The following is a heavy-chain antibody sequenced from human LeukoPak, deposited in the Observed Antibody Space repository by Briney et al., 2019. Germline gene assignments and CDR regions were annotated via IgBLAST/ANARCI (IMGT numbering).Heavy chain of an antibody. Sequence: GRSLRLSCAASGFTFSSYGMHWVRQAPGKGLEWVAVISYDGSNKYYADSVKGRFTICRDNSKNTLYLQMNRLRAEETAVYFCAKDLDYDFWSGYPGFDYWGQGTLVTVSS. V-gene: IGHV3-30*18. CDR1: GFTFSSYG. D-gene: IGHD3-3*01. CDR2: ISYDGSNK. CDR3: AKDLDYDFWSGYPGFDY. J-gene: IGHJ4*02.